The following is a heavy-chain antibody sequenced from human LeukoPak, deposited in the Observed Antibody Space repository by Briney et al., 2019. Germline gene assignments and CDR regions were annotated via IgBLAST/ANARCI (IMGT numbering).Heavy chain of an antibody. Sequence: GGSLRLSCAASRFTFSNAWMSWVRQAPGKGLEWVGRIKSKTDGGTTDYAAPVKGRFTISRDDSKNTLYLQMNSLKTEDTAVYYCTTGQYEYSSIDYWGQGTLVTASS. CDR3: TTGQYEYSSIDY. CDR1: RFTFSNAW. CDR2: IKSKTDGGTT. D-gene: IGHD6-6*01. V-gene: IGHV3-15*01. J-gene: IGHJ4*02.